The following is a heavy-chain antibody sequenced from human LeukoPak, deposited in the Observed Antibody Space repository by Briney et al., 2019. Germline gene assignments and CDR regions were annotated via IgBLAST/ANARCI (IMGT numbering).Heavy chain of an antibody. Sequence: ASVKVSCKASGYTFTSYGISWVRQAPGQGLEWMGWISAYNGNTNYAQKLQGRVTITADESTSTAYMELSSLRSEDTAVYYCARDHVSEGAFDYWGQGTLVTVSS. CDR1: GYTFTSYG. V-gene: IGHV1-18*01. CDR2: ISAYNGNT. D-gene: IGHD1-26*01. CDR3: ARDHVSEGAFDY. J-gene: IGHJ4*02.